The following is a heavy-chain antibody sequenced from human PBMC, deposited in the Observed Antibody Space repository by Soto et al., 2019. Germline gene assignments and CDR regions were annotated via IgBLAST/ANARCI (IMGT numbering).Heavy chain of an antibody. V-gene: IGHV1-8*01. CDR3: ARMATFGSLNWFDP. Sequence: ASVKFFCKASGYSFTNNDVSWVRQATGQGLEWMGWMNPGSGDTGYAQKFQGRVTMTRDISIATAYMELSSLRSDDTAIYYCARMATFGSLNWFDPWGQGTLVTVSS. CDR2: MNPGSGDT. CDR1: GYSFTNND. J-gene: IGHJ5*02. D-gene: IGHD3-16*01.